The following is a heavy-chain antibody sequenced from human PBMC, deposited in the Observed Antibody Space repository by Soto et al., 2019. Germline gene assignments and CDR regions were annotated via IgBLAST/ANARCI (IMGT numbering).Heavy chain of an antibody. J-gene: IGHJ4*02. CDR1: GYTFTTYY. CDR3: ARAVSTKTAPIDY. Sequence: QVQLVQSGAEVKNPGASVKISCKASGYTFTTYYMHWLRQARGQGLEWMGIITPSSGSTRYEQKFQDRVTMTRDTPTSTVYMELGSLRSEATAVYYGARAVSTKTAPIDYWCQGTLVTVSS. CDR2: ITPSSGST. V-gene: IGHV1-46*01. D-gene: IGHD4-17*01.